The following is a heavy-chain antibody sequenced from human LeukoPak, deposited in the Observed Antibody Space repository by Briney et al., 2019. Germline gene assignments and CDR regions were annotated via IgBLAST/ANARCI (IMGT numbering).Heavy chain of an antibody. CDR2: IGTSGGGI. CDR3: AKDGKGGTPSVVSY. Sequence: PGGSLRLSCAASGFTFSNYEMSRVRQAPGKGLEWLSYIGTSGGGIQYADSVKGRFTISRDNAKNSLYLQMNSLRAEDTAVYYCAKDGKGGTPSVVSYWGQGTLVTVSS. V-gene: IGHV3-48*03. D-gene: IGHD1-1*01. CDR1: GFTFSNYE. J-gene: IGHJ4*02.